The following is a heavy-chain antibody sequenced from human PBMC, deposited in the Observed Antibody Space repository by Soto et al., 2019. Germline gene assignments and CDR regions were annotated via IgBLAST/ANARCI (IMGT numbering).Heavy chain of an antibody. CDR2: FHGSGDT. CDR3: ARGAQFSGSLLPPNDY. V-gene: IGHV4-59*01. D-gene: IGHD1-26*01. CDR1: GDSFSNFY. Sequence: SETLSLTCTVSGDSFSNFYWSWIRQPPGKGLEWIGYFHGSGDTGYSPSLENRVTIALGTSGNQFSLKLSSVTAADTAIYYCARGAQFSGSLLPPNDYWGQGTLVTVSS. J-gene: IGHJ4*02.